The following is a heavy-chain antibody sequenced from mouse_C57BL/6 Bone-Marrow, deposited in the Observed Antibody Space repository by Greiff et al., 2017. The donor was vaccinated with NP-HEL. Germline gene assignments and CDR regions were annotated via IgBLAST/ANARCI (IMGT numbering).Heavy chain of an antibody. CDR1: GYTFTSYW. V-gene: IGHV1-64*01. CDR2: IHPNSGST. Sequence: VKLQQSGAELVKPGASVKLSCKASGYTFTSYWMHWVKQRPGQGLEWIGMIHPNSGSTKYNEKFKSKATLTVDKPSSTAYMQLSSLTSEDSAVYYCARTGDYYGSSPAYWGQGTLVTVSA. J-gene: IGHJ3*01. D-gene: IGHD1-1*01. CDR3: ARTGDYYGSSPAY.